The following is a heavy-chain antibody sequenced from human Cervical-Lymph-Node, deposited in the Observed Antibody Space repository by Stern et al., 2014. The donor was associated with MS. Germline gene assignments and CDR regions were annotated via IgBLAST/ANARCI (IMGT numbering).Heavy chain of an antibody. CDR3: ARDLTDVGNSWDAFDI. V-gene: IGHV1-46*01. Sequence: QVQLVQSGAEVKKPGASVKVSCKASGYTFTSYYMHWVRQAPGQGLEWMGIINPSGGSTSYAQKFQGRVTMTRDTSTSTVYMELSSLRSEDTAVYYCARDLTDVGNSWDAFDIWGQGTMVTVSS. J-gene: IGHJ3*02. CDR1: GYTFTSYY. D-gene: IGHD4-23*01. CDR2: INPSGGST.